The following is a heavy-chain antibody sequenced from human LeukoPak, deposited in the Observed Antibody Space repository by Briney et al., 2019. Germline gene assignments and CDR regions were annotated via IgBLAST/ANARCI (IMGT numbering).Heavy chain of an antibody. CDR3: ARAYYGSEAFDI. Sequence: SETLSLTCAVYGGSFSGYYWSWIRQPPGKGLEWIGEIYHSGSTNYNPSLKSRVTISVDKSKNQFSLKLSSVTAADTAVYYCARAYYGSEAFDIWGQGTMVTVSS. V-gene: IGHV4-34*01. CDR2: IYHSGST. D-gene: IGHD3-10*01. J-gene: IGHJ3*02. CDR1: GGSFSGYY.